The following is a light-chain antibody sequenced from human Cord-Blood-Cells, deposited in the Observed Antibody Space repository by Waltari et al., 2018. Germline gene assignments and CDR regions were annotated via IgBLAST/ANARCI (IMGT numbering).Light chain of an antibody. CDR3: SSYTSSSTV. CDR2: DVS. CDR1: SSDVGGYNY. Sequence: QSALTQPASVSGSPGQSITISCTGTSSDVGGYNYVSWYQQHPGKAPKLMIYDVSNRPSGVSNHFSGSKSGNTASLTTSGLQAAEEVDYYGSSYTSSSTVLGGGTKLTVL. V-gene: IGLV2-14*01. J-gene: IGLJ2*01.